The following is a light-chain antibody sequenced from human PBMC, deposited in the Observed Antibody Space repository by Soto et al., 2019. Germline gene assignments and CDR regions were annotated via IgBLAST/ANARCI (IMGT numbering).Light chain of an antibody. J-gene: IGKJ2*01. CDR1: QSISTW. V-gene: IGKV1-5*03. Sequence: DIQMTQSPSTLSASVGDRVTITCRASQSISTWLAWYQQKPGKAPKVLVHKASSLENGVPSRFSGTGSETEFTLTISSLQPDDFATYYCQHYKHYTQATFGQGTKLEIK. CDR2: KAS. CDR3: QHYKHYTQAT.